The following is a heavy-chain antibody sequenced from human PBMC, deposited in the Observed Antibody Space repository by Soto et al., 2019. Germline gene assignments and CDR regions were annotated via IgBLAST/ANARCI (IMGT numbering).Heavy chain of an antibody. Sequence: SQTLSLTCAISGDSVSSNSAAWNWIRLSPSRGLEWLARTYYRSRWYNDYAVSVKSRITINPDTSKNQFSLQLNSVTPEDTAVYYCARDREDYYYGMDVWGQGTTVTVSS. CDR2: TYYRSRWYN. CDR3: ARDREDYYYGMDV. V-gene: IGHV6-1*01. J-gene: IGHJ6*02. CDR1: GDSVSSNSAA.